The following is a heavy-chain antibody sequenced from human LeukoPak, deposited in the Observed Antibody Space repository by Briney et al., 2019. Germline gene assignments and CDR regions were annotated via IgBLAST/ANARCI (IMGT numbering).Heavy chain of an antibody. CDR2: ISAYNGNT. CDR3: ARDGMDGVVVPAACRFDP. CDR1: GYTFTSYG. D-gene: IGHD2-2*03. J-gene: IGHJ5*02. V-gene: IGHV1-18*01. Sequence: ASVKVSCKASGYTFTSYGISWVRQAPGQGLEWMGWISAYNGNTNYAQKLQGRVTMTTDTSTSTAYMELRSLRSDDTAVYYCARDGMDGVVVPAACRFDPWGQGTLVTVSS.